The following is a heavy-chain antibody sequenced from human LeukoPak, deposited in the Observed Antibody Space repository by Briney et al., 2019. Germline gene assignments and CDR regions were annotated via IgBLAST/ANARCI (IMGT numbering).Heavy chain of an antibody. V-gene: IGHV4-61*01. J-gene: IGHJ5*02. CDR3: ARVRYYDILTGYYYNWFDP. CDR2: IYYSGST. CDR1: GFIGFTFTNA. D-gene: IGHD3-9*01. Sequence: GSLRLSCAASGFIGFTFTNAWMTWVRQAPGKGLELIGYIYYSGSTNYNPSLKSRVTISVDTSKNQFSLKLSSVTAADTAVYYCARVRYYDILTGYYYNWFDPWGQGTLVTVSS.